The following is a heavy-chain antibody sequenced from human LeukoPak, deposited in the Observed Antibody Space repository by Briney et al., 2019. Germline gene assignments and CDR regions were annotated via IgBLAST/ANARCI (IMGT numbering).Heavy chain of an antibody. CDR1: GFTFDDYT. CDR3: ARDYQVWFDP. V-gene: IGHV3-43*01. Sequence: GGSLRLSCAASGFTFDDYTMHWVRQAPGKGLEWVSLISWDGGSTYYADSVKGRFTISRDNSKNSLYLQMNSLRAEDTAVYYCARDYQVWFDPWGQGTLVTVSS. CDR2: ISWDGGST. J-gene: IGHJ5*02.